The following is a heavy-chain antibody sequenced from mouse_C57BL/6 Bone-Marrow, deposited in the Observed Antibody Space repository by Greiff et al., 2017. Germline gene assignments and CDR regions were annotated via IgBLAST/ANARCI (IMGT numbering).Heavy chain of an antibody. J-gene: IGHJ2*01. V-gene: IGHV14-4*01. Sequence: EVKLVESGAELVRPGASVKLSCTASGFNIKDDYMHWVKQRPEQGLEWIGWIDPENGDTEYASKFQGKANITADTASNTASLQLSSLTSEDTAVYYCTIYYGNPFDYWGQGTTLTVSS. CDR2: IDPENGDT. CDR1: GFNIKDDY. CDR3: TIYYGNPFDY. D-gene: IGHD2-1*01.